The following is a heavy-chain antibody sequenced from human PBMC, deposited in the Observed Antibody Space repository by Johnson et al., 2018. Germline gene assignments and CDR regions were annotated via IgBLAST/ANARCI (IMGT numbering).Heavy chain of an antibody. D-gene: IGHD1-26*01. CDR3: TRRDLVGAYPDAFDI. V-gene: IGHV3-73*01. J-gene: IGHJ3*02. CDR2: IRSKANGYAT. CDR1: GFTFSGSA. Sequence: VQLVQSGGGLVQPGGSLKLSCAASGFTFSGSAMHWVRQASGKGLEWVGRIRSKANGYATAYAASVKGRFTISRDDSKNTAYLQMNSLKTEDTAVYSCTRRDLVGAYPDAFDIWGQGTMVTVSS.